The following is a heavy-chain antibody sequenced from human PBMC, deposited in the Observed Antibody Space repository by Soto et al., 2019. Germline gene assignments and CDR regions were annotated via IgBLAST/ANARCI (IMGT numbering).Heavy chain of an antibody. V-gene: IGHV1-18*01. CDR3: ARDQGVDIVATTVDY. Sequence: ASVKVSCNASGYTFTSYGISWVRQAPGQGLEWMGWISAYNGNTNYAQKLQGRVTMTTDTSTSTAYMELRSLRSDDTAVYYCARDQGVDIVATTVDYWGQGTQVTVS. J-gene: IGHJ4*02. CDR2: ISAYNGNT. CDR1: GYTFTSYG. D-gene: IGHD5-12*01.